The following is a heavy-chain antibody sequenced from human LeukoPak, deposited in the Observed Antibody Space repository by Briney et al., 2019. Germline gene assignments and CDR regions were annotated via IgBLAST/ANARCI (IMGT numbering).Heavy chain of an antibody. V-gene: IGHV3-72*01. CDR2: TRNKANSYTT. CDR3: AKDILPSIAAAGNNYYYYGMDV. J-gene: IGHJ6*02. Sequence: PGGSLRLSCAASGFTFSDHYMDWVRQAPGKGLEWVGRTRNKANSYTTEYAASVKGRFTISRDDSKNSLYLQMNSLKTEDTAVYYCAKDILPSIAAAGNNYYYYGMDVWGQGTTVTVSS. CDR1: GFTFSDHY. D-gene: IGHD6-13*01.